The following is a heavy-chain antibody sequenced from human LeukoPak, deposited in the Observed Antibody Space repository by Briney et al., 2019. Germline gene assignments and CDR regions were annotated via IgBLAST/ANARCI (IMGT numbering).Heavy chain of an antibody. Sequence: GGSLRLSCAASGFTFSSYAMSWVRQAPGKGLEGVSAISGSGGSTYYADSVKGRFTISRDNSKNTLYLQMNSLRAEDTAVYYCAKLGGWYGGFPPLPGYWGQGTLVTVSS. CDR2: ISGSGGST. CDR3: AKLGGWYGGFPPLPGY. D-gene: IGHD6-19*01. J-gene: IGHJ4*02. CDR1: GFTFSSYA. V-gene: IGHV3-23*01.